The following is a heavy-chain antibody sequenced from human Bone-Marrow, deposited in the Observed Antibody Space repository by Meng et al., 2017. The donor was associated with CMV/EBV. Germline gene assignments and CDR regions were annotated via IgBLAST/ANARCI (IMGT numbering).Heavy chain of an antibody. CDR1: GFTFSSYA. J-gene: IGHJ6*02. D-gene: IGHD3-10*01. V-gene: IGHV3-30*04. CDR2: ISYDGSNK. CDR3: AKSQHGAYYGSGSYYARYYYYGMDV. Sequence: GESLKISCAASGFTFSSYAMHWVRQAPGKGLEWVAVISYDGSNKYYADSVKGRFTISRDNSKNTLYLQMNSLRAEDTAVYYCAKSQHGAYYGSGSYYARYYYYGMDVWGQGTTVTVSS.